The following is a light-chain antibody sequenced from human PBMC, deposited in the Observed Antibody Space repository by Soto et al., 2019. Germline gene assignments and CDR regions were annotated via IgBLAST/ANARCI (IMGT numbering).Light chain of an antibody. CDR2: AAS. CDR3: QQTRSGIT. V-gene: IGKV1-39*01. CDR1: QTIDSY. J-gene: IGKJ5*01. Sequence: DIQLTQSPPSLSATVGDRVTITCRASQTIDSYLNWFQQKPGMAPKLLIYAASKLQSGVSSRFRGSGSGTDFTLTIDTLQPDDFASYYCQQTRSGITFGQGTRLENK.